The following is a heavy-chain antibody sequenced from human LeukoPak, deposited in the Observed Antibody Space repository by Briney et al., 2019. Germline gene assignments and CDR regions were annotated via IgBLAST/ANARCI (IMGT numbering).Heavy chain of an antibody. Sequence: ASVKVSCKASGGTFSSYSITWVRQAPGQGLEWMGGIMPLFNTANYAQQFKGRVTITTDESTSTAYMELSSLRFEDTAMYYCARVDRYHYYLDVWGKGTTGTVSS. CDR1: GGTFSSYS. CDR3: ARVDRYHYYLDV. V-gene: IGHV1-69*05. CDR2: IMPLFNTA. J-gene: IGHJ6*03.